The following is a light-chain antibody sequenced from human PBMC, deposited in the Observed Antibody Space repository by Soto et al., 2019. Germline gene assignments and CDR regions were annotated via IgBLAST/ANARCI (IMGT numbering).Light chain of an antibody. CDR1: NSDVGGYNY. V-gene: IGLV2-8*01. CDR3: SSYAGSNWYV. J-gene: IGLJ1*01. CDR2: EVN. Sequence: QSALTQPPSASGSPGQSVTISCTGTNSDVGGYNYVSWYQQYPGKAPKLIIYEVNERPSGVPDRFSGSKSGNTASLTASGLQTADEADYYCSSYAGSNWYVFGTGTKVTVL.